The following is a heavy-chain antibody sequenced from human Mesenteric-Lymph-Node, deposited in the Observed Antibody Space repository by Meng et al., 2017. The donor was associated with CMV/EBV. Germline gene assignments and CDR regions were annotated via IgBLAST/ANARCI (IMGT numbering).Heavy chain of an antibody. CDR2: INPNSGGT. CDR1: GYTFTNYG. CDR3: VGGGGGYSYGESFDY. D-gene: IGHD5-18*01. V-gene: IGHV1-2*02. J-gene: IGHJ4*02. Sequence: ASVKVSCKASGYTFTNYGINWVRQAPRQGLEWMGWINPNSGGTNYAQKFQGRVTITRDTSISTAYMELSRLRSDDAAVYYCVGGGGGYSYGESFDYWGQGTLVTVSS.